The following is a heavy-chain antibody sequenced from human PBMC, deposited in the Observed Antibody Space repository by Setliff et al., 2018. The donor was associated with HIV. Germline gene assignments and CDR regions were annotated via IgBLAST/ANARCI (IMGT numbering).Heavy chain of an antibody. Sequence: GGSLRLSCAASGFTFSDYYMSWIRRAPGKGLEWISYISSSGGVKYYADPVKGRFTISRDNAKTSVSLQMDSLRAEDTAVYYCARDRAARLDYWGQGALVTVSS. CDR2: ISSSGGVK. CDR1: GFTFSDYY. V-gene: IGHV3-11*01. J-gene: IGHJ4*02. D-gene: IGHD6-6*01. CDR3: ARDRAARLDY.